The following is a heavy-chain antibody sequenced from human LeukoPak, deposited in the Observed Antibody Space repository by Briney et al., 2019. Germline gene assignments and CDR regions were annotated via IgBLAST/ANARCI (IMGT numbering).Heavy chain of an antibody. CDR1: GFSLIDHS. D-gene: IGHD2-15*01. V-gene: IGHV3-48*02. Sequence: GGSLGLSCATSGFSLIDHSMNWVRQAPGKGLEWISFITGSSGSINYADSVKGRFTISRDNAKNSLYLQMNSLRDDDTAVYYCARGDHSGAWLIDYWGQGTLVTVSS. CDR3: ARGDHSGAWLIDY. J-gene: IGHJ4*02. CDR2: ITGSSGSI.